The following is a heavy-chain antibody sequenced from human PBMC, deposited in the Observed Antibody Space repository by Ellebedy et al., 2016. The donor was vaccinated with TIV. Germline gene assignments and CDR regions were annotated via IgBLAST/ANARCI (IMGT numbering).Heavy chain of an antibody. Sequence: GESLKISCAASGFTFSDYYMSWIRQAPGKGLEWVSYISSSSSYTKYADSVKGRFTISRDNARNSLYLQMNSLRAEDTAVYYCARCSGIAAAGSDYWGQGTLVTVSS. D-gene: IGHD6-13*01. CDR1: GFTFSDYY. CDR3: ARCSGIAAAGSDY. V-gene: IGHV3-11*03. CDR2: ISSSSSYT. J-gene: IGHJ4*02.